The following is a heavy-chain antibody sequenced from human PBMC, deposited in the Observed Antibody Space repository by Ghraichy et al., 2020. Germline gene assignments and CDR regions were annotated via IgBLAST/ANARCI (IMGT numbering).Heavy chain of an antibody. Sequence: SQTLSLTCTVSGGSVSGHYWGWIRQPPGMGLEYIGYIYYTGRTNCSPSLKSRVTISVDTSMNQFSLKLNSVTAADTAVYYCARFYCGASCYHLDSWGQGTLVSVSS. CDR1: GGSVSGHY. D-gene: IGHD2-21*01. V-gene: IGHV4-59*08. CDR2: IYYTGRT. CDR3: ARFYCGASCYHLDS. J-gene: IGHJ4*02.